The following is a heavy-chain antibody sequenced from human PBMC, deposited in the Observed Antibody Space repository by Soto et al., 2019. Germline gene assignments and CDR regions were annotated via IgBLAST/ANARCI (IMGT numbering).Heavy chain of an antibody. CDR1: GGSVRSSSFY. J-gene: IGHJ4*02. CDR3: ARGLLGDGYNSFYFDY. D-gene: IGHD5-12*01. Sequence: SETLSLTCTVSGGSVRSSSFYWGWIRQPPGMGREWIGSISYSGSTYYNPPLRSPVTTPVDTSKNQFSLKLSSVTAADTAVYYCARGLLGDGYNSFYFDYWGQATLVTVSS. V-gene: IGHV4-39*07. CDR2: ISYSGST.